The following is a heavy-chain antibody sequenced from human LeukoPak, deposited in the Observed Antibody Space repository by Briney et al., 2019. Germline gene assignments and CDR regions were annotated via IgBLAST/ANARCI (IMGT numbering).Heavy chain of an antibody. CDR2: IRYDGSNK. V-gene: IGHV3-30*02. Sequence: GGSLRLSCAASGFTFSSYGMHWVRQAPGKGLEWVAFIRYDGSNKYYADSVKGRFTISRDNSKNTLYLQMNSLRAEDTAVYYCARRLNYGDYGNDYWGQGTLVTVSS. CDR3: ARRLNYGDYGNDY. D-gene: IGHD4-17*01. J-gene: IGHJ4*02. CDR1: GFTFSSYG.